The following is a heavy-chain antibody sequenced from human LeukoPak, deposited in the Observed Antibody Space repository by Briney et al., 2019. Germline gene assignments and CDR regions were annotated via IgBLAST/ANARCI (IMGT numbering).Heavy chain of an antibody. Sequence: ASVKVSCKASGYTFTSYGISWVRQAPGQGLEWMGWISAYNGNTNYAQKLQGRVTMTTDTSTSTAYMELRSLRSDDTAVYYCARDRWKGSSSSYYYMDVWGKGTTVTVSS. CDR2: ISAYNGNT. J-gene: IGHJ6*03. CDR3: ARDRWKGSSSSYYYMDV. V-gene: IGHV1-18*01. D-gene: IGHD6-6*01. CDR1: GYTFTSYG.